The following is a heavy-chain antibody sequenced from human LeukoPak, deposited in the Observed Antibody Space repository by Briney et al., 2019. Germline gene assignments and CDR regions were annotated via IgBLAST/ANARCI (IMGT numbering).Heavy chain of an antibody. CDR1: GFTFSNYV. V-gene: IGHV3-30*18. CDR3: AKGYGFDSSGSEHYFEN. Sequence: GGSLRLSCAASGFTFSNYVIHWVRQAPGKGLEWVAVISYDGSNKYYAESVKGRFTISRDNSKNTLYLRMNSLRAEDTAVYYCAKGYGFDSSGSEHYFENWGQGILVTVSS. J-gene: IGHJ4*02. D-gene: IGHD3-22*01. CDR2: ISYDGSNK.